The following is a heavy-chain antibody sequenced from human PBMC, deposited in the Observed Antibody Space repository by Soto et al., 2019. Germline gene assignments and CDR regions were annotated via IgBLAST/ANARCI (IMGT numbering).Heavy chain of an antibody. J-gene: IGHJ2*01. CDR2: IYYSGST. D-gene: IGHD3-22*01. CDR1: GGSISSGGYY. Sequence: QVQLQESGPGLVKPSQTLSLTCTVSGGSISSGGYYWSWIRQHPGKGLEWIGYIYYSGSTYYNPSLKSRVTISVDTAKNQFSLKLSSVTAADTAVYYCARDRRYYDSSYNWYFDLWGRGTLVTVSS. V-gene: IGHV4-31*03. CDR3: ARDRRYYDSSYNWYFDL.